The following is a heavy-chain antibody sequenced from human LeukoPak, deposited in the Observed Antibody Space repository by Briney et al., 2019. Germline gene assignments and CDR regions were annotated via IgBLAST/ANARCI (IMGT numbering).Heavy chain of an antibody. D-gene: IGHD3-10*01. CDR1: GFTFSSYA. Sequence: PGGSLRLSCAASGFTFSSYAMHWVRQAPGKGLEWVAVISYDGSNKYYADSVKGRFTISRGNSKNTLYLQMNSLRTEDTAVYYCAREYYYFDLWGRGTLVTVSS. CDR2: ISYDGSNK. J-gene: IGHJ2*01. V-gene: IGHV3-30-3*01. CDR3: AREYYYFDL.